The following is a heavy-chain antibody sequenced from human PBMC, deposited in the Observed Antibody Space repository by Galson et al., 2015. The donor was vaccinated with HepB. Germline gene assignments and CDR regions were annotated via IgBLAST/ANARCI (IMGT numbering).Heavy chain of an antibody. CDR2: IKEDGSQK. CDR3: ARLDESVGISFES. V-gene: IGHV3-7*03. J-gene: IGHJ4*02. Sequence: SLRLSCAASRLTFGNYWMSWVRQTPGKGLEWVANIKEDGSQKFYVDSVKGRFTISRDDSKNTLYLQMSSLRAEDTAFYYCARLDESVGISFESWGQGTLVAVSS. D-gene: IGHD3-9*01. CDR1: RLTFGNYW.